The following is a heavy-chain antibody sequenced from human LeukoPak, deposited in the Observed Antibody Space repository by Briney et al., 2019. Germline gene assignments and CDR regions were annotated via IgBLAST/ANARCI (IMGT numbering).Heavy chain of an antibody. CDR3: ARDVLGYCRSTSCYRQPTYNWFDP. V-gene: IGHV3-7*01. CDR1: GFTFSSYW. J-gene: IGHJ5*02. D-gene: IGHD2-2*01. Sequence: PGGSLRLSCAASGFTFSSYWMSWVRQAPGKGLEWVANIKQDGSEKYYVDSVKGRFTISRDNAKNSLYLQMNSLRAEDTAVYYCARDVLGYCRSTSCYRQPTYNWFDPWGQGTLVTVSS. CDR2: IKQDGSEK.